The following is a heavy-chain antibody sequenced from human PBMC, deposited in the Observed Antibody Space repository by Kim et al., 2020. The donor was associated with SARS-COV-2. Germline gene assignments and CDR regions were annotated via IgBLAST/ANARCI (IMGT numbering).Heavy chain of an antibody. Sequence: SETLSLTCTVSGGSISSSSYYWGWIRQPPGKGLEWIGSIYYSGSTYYNPSLKSRVTISVDTSKNQFSLKLSSVTAADTAVYYCARHIKGITIFGVVTVWFDPWGQGTLVTVSS. CDR2: IYYSGST. D-gene: IGHD3-3*01. CDR3: ARHIKGITIFGVVTVWFDP. J-gene: IGHJ5*02. CDR1: GGSISSSSYY. V-gene: IGHV4-39*01.